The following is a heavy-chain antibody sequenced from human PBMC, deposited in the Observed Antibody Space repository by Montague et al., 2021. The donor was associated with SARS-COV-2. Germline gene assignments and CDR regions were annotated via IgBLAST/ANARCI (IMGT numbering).Heavy chain of an antibody. D-gene: IGHD3-3*01. J-gene: IGHJ6*02. Sequence: SLRLSCAASGFTFSRYSMDWIRQAPGKGLGWVSSISSSSSYIYYADSVKGRFTISRDNAKNSLYLQMNSLRAEDTAMYYCARGYDFWSGGYYYYYGMDVWGQGTTVTVSS. V-gene: IGHV3-21*01. CDR3: ARGYDFWSGGYYYYYGMDV. CDR1: GFTFSRYS. CDR2: ISSSSSYI.